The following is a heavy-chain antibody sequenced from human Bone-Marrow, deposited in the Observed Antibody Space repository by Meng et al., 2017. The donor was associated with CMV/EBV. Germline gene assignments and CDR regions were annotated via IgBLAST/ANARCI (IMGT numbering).Heavy chain of an antibody. V-gene: IGHV1-69*02. CDR2: IIPILGIA. CDR3: ARVASIAAPFDY. J-gene: IGHJ4*02. D-gene: IGHD6-13*01. CDR1: GYTFTSYT. Sequence: SVKVSCKASGYTFTSYTISWVRQAPGQGLEWMGRIIPILGIANYAQKLQGRVTITADKSTSTAYMELSSLRSEDTAVYYCARVASIAAPFDYWGQGTLVTVSS.